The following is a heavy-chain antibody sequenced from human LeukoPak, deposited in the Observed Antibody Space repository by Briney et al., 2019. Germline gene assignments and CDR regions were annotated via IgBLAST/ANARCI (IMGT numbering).Heavy chain of an antibody. CDR2: TNHSGST. CDR1: GGSFSGYY. J-gene: IGHJ5*02. V-gene: IGHV4-34*01. Sequence: SETLSLTCAVYGGSFSGYYWSWIRQSPGKGLEWIGETNHSGSTNYNPSLKSRVTISVDTSKNQFSLKLSSVTAADTAVYYCARGLRVVVPYNWFDPWGQGTLVTVSS. CDR3: ARGLRVVVPYNWFDP. D-gene: IGHD3-22*01.